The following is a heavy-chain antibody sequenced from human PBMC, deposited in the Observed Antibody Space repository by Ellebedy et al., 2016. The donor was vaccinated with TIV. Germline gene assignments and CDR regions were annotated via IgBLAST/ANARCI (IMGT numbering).Heavy chain of an antibody. D-gene: IGHD3-22*01. V-gene: IGHV3-23*01. CDR2: ISAGAGST. CDR3: AKAIYDSSGYTPDAFDL. CDR1: GFTFSNYA. J-gene: IGHJ3*01. Sequence: GESLKISXAASGFTFSNYAMSWVRQPPGKGLEWVSTISAGAGSTHYADSVKGRFTISRDNSKNTLFLQMNSLRAEDTALYYCAKAIYDSSGYTPDAFDLWGQGTMVTVSS.